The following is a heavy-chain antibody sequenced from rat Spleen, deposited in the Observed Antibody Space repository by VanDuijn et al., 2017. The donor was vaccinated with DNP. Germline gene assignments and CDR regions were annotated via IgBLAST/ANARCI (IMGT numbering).Heavy chain of an antibody. CDR3: ARHVLPLRVWDY. J-gene: IGHJ2*01. Sequence: EVQLVESGGDLVQPGGSLKLSCAASGFTFSDYYMAWVRKAPTKGLEWVAYIRYDGGSTYYGDSVKGRFTISRANVKSTLYLQMNSLRSEDMATYYCARHVLPLRVWDYWGQGVMVTVSS. V-gene: IGHV5-22*01. CDR1: GFTFSDYY. CDR2: IRYDGGST. D-gene: IGHD1-4*01.